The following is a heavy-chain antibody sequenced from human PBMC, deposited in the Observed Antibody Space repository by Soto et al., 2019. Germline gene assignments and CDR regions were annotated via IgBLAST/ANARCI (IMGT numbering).Heavy chain of an antibody. Sequence: ASVKVSCKASGGTFSSYAISWVRQAPGQGLEWMGGIIPIFGTANYAQKFQGRVTITADESTSTAYMELSSLRSEDTAVYYCARQEAAGITSNFDYWGQGTLVTVSS. D-gene: IGHD6-13*01. V-gene: IGHV1-69*13. CDR1: GGTFSSYA. CDR2: IIPIFGTA. CDR3: ARQEAAGITSNFDY. J-gene: IGHJ4*02.